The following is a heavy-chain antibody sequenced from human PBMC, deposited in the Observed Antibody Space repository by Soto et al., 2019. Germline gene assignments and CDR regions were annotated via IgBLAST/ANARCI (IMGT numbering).Heavy chain of an antibody. J-gene: IGHJ5*02. CDR2: IYYSGST. V-gene: IGHV4-31*03. D-gene: IGHD2-15*01. CDR1: GGSISSGGYY. CDR3: ARCVVVAANPSWFDP. Sequence: SETLSLTCTVSGGSISSGGYYWSWIRQHPGKGLEWIGYIYYSGSTYYNPSLKSRVTISVDTSKNQFSLKLSSVTAADTAVYYCARCVVVAANPSWFDPWGQGTLVTVSS.